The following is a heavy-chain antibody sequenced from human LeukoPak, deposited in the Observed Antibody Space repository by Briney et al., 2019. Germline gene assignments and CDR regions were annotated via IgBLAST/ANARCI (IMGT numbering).Heavy chain of an antibody. Sequence: GGSLRLSCAASGFTFSSYSMNWVRQAPGKGLEWVSSISSSSSYIYYADSVKGRFTISRDNAKNSLYLQMNSLRAEDTAVYYCARDLIVGATVGGLFDYWGQGTLVTVSS. CDR2: ISSSSSYI. CDR3: ARDLIVGATVGGLFDY. J-gene: IGHJ4*02. D-gene: IGHD1-26*01. CDR1: GFTFSSYS. V-gene: IGHV3-21*01.